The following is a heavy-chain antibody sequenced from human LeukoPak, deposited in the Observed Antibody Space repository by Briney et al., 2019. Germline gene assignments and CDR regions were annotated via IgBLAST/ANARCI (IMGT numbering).Heavy chain of an antibody. CDR3: ARDAGIAALMGVYNWFDP. CDR2: IYYSGST. CDR1: GGSISSYY. D-gene: IGHD6-13*01. Sequence: SETLSLTCTVSGGSISSYYWSWIRQPPGKGLEWIGYIYYSGSTNYNPSLKSRVTISVDTSKNRFSLKLSSVTAADTAVYYCARDAGIAALMGVYNWFDPWGQGTLVTVSS. J-gene: IGHJ5*02. V-gene: IGHV4-59*01.